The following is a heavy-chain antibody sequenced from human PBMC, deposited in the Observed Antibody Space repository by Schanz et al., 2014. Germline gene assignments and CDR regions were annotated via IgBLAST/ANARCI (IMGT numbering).Heavy chain of an antibody. V-gene: IGHV3-11*01. D-gene: IGHD5-12*01. Sequence: QVLLVESGGGLVKPGGSLRLSCSASGFTFSDSFMSWIRQTPGKGLEWLSYISSSDNIIHYADSVKGRFTISRDNSKNSMYLQMNSLRVEDTAVYYCARDPNSVNEIDYWGQGTLVTVS. CDR1: GFTFSDSF. J-gene: IGHJ4*02. CDR2: ISSSDNII. CDR3: ARDPNSVNEIDY.